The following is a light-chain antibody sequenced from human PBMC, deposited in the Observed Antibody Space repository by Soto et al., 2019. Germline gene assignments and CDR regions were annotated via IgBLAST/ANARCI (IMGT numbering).Light chain of an antibody. J-gene: IGKJ1*01. CDR3: QQSSTTPWT. V-gene: IGKV1-39*01. CDR2: AAS. Sequence: DIQMTQSPSSLSASVGDSVTITCRASQNINTYLNWYQQKPGKAPRFLISAASTLYSGVPSRFSGSGSGTDFTLNISGLQPEDFATYCCQQSSTTPWTFGQGTKVEI. CDR1: QNINTY.